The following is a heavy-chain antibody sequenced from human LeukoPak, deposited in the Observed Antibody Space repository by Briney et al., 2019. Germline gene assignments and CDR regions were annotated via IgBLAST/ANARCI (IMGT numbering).Heavy chain of an antibody. V-gene: IGHV1-46*01. CDR3: ARDPGGDTAMDPLGY. CDR1: GYTFTSYY. Sequence: ASVKVSCKASGYTFTSYYMHWVRQAPGQGLEWKGIINPSGGSTCYAQKFQGRVTMTRDTSTSTVYMELSSLRSEDTAAYYCARDPGGDTAMDPLGYWGQGTLVTVSS. CDR2: INPSGGST. J-gene: IGHJ4*02. D-gene: IGHD5-18*01.